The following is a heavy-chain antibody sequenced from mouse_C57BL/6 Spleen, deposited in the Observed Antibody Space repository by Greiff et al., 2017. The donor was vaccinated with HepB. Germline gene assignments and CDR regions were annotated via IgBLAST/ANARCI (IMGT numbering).Heavy chain of an antibody. D-gene: IGHD1-1*01. CDR1: GYTFTSYW. Sequence: QVQLQQPGAELVRPGSSVKLSCKASGYTFTSYWMHWVKQRPIQGLEWIGNIDPSDSETHYNQKFKDKATLTVDKSSSTAYMQLSSLTSEDSVVYYCARDGSSLYYFDYWGQGTTLTVSS. J-gene: IGHJ2*01. CDR3: ARDGSSLYYFDY. V-gene: IGHV1-52*01. CDR2: IDPSDSET.